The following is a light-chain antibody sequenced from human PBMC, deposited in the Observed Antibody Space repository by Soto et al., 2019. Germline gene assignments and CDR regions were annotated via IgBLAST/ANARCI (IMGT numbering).Light chain of an antibody. CDR1: QSVNSN. Sequence: EVVMTQSPDTLSVSPGERATLSCRASQSVNSNLAWYQQRLGQAPRLLIFGASTRATDIPPRFSGSGSGTEFTLTISSLLSEDFAVYYCHQYNNWPRTFGQGTKVEIK. CDR2: GAS. CDR3: HQYNNWPRT. V-gene: IGKV3-15*01. J-gene: IGKJ1*01.